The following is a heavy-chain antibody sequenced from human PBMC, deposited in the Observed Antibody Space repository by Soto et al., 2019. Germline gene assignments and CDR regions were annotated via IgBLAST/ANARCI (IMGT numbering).Heavy chain of an antibody. CDR3: AKKVNSGSGSQFFDY. CDR2: FRSGGDDDTT. D-gene: IGHD3-10*01. V-gene: IGHV3-23*01. J-gene: IGHJ4*02. Sequence: GGSLRLSXAASGFTFSSYSMSWVRQAPGKGLEWVSGFRSGGDDDTTYYADSVRGRFTISRDNSKNTLFLQMNSLRAEDTAIYYCAKKVNSGSGSQFFDYWGQGTLVTISS. CDR1: GFTFSSYS.